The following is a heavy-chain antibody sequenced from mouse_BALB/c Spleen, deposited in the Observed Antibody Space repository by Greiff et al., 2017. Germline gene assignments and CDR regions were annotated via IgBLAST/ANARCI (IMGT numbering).Heavy chain of an antibody. CDR3: ARHYYWYFDV. D-gene: IGHD1-2*01. V-gene: IGHV2-2*02. CDR1: GFSLTSYG. J-gene: IGHJ1*01. Sequence: VQLQESGPGLVQPSQSLSITCTVSGFSLTSYGVHWVRQSPGKGLEWLGVIWSGGSTDYNAAFISRLSISKDNSKSQVFFKMNSLQANDTAIYYCARHYYWYFDVWGAGTTVTVSS. CDR2: IWSGGST.